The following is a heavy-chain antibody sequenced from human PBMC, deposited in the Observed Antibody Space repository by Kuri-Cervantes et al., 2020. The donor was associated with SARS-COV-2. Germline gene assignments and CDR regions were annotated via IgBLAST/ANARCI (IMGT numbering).Heavy chain of an antibody. J-gene: IGHJ6*02. CDR1: GYTFTSYA. CDR2: INAGNGNT. V-gene: IGHV1-3*01. CDR3: ARDHAYCSSTSCQYYYYGMDA. Sequence: ASVKVSCKAAGYTFTSYAMHWVRQDPGQRLEWMGWINAGNGNTKYSQKFQGRVTITRDASASTAYMELSSLRSEDTAVYYCARDHAYCSSTSCQYYYYGMDAWGQGTTVTVSS. D-gene: IGHD2-2*01.